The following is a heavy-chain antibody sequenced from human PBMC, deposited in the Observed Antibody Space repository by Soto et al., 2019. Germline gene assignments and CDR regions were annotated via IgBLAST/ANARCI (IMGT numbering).Heavy chain of an antibody. CDR1: GFTFSSYA. D-gene: IGHD3-10*01. J-gene: IGHJ6*03. CDR2: ISGSGGST. CDR3: AKSSGVRGVITTYYYYYMDV. V-gene: IGHV3-23*01. Sequence: GGSLRLSCAASGFTFSSYAMSWVRQAPGKGLEWVSAISGSGGSTYYADSVKGRFTISRDNSKNTLYLQMNSLRAEDTAVYYCAKSSGVRGVITTYYYYYMDVWGKGTTVTVSS.